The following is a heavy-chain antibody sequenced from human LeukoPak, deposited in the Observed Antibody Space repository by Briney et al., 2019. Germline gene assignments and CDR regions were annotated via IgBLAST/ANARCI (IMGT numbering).Heavy chain of an antibody. CDR1: GFSFSTYW. D-gene: IGHD1-26*01. J-gene: IGHJ4*02. V-gene: IGHV3-7*01. CDR3: VRXTXGSGSYPDY. Sequence: PGGSLRLSCAASGFSFSTYWMTWVRQAPGKGLEWVANIKQDGSEKYFMDSVKGRATISRDNAKNSVYLQLNSLRAEDTAVYYCVRXTXGSGSYPDYXGQGTLVIVSS. CDR2: IKQDGSEK.